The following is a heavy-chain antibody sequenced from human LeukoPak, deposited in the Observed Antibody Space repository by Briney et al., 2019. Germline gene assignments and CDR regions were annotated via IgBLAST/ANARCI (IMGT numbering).Heavy chain of an antibody. D-gene: IGHD6-13*01. CDR2: IYYSGST. CDR1: GGSISSGDYY. Sequence: PSETLSLTCTVSGGSISSGDYYWSWIRQPPGKGLEWIGYIYYSGSTYYNPSLKSRVTISVDTSKNQFSLKLSSVIAADTAVYYCAREVGAAAGTRDYFDYWGQGTLVTVSS. J-gene: IGHJ4*02. CDR3: AREVGAAAGTRDYFDY. V-gene: IGHV4-30-4*01.